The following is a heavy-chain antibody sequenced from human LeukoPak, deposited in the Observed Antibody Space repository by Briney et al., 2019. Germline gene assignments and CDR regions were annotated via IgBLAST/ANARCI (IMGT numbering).Heavy chain of an antibody. CDR2: ISYDGSNK. D-gene: IGHD6-13*01. J-gene: IGHJ4*02. Sequence: PGGSLRLSCAASGFTFSSYAMHWVRQAPGKGLEWVAVISYDGSNKYYADSVKGRFTISRDNSKNTLYLQMNSLRAEDTAVYYCAKTPYSEPHIDYWGQGTLVTVSS. V-gene: IGHV3-30*18. CDR1: GFTFSSYA. CDR3: AKTPYSEPHIDY.